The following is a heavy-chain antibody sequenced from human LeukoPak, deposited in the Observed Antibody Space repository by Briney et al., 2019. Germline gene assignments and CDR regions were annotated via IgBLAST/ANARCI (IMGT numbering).Heavy chain of an antibody. CDR1: GFTFSSYG. CDR3: ARDRERIAVAGIPLDY. CDR2: IWYDGSNK. J-gene: IGHJ4*02. D-gene: IGHD6-19*01. V-gene: IGHV3-33*01. Sequence: GGSLRLSCAASGFTFSSYGMHWVRQAPGKGLEWVAVIWYDGSNKYYADSVKGRFTISRDNSKNTLYLQMNSLRAEDTAVYYCARDRERIAVAGIPLDYWGRGTLVTVSS.